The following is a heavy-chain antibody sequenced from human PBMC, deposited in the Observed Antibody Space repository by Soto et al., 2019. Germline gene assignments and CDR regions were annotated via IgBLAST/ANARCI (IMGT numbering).Heavy chain of an antibody. J-gene: IGHJ4*02. D-gene: IGHD2-2*01. V-gene: IGHV4-31*03. CDR2: TSNSGST. Sequence: QVQLQESGPGLVKPSQTLSLTCTVSGGSITSSGYYWSWIRRHPGEGLEWIGFTSNSGSTSYNPSLKSRVTISVVTSSNQFSLDLESVTAADTAVYYCARGGGSTSVDYWGQGTLVTVSP. CDR1: GGSITSSGYY. CDR3: ARGGGSTSVDY.